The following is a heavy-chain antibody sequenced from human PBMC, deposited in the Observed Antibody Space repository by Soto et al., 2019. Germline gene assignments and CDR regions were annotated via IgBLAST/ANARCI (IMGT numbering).Heavy chain of an antibody. J-gene: IGHJ5*02. D-gene: IGHD6-19*01. Sequence: EVQLVESGGGLVQPGGSLRLSCAASGFTFSSYWMSWVRQAPGKGLEWLANIKQDGSEKYYVDSVKGRFTISRDNAKNSLYLQMNSLRAEDTAVYYCARDLPAVAEGWFDPWGQGTLVTVSS. V-gene: IGHV3-7*01. CDR2: IKQDGSEK. CDR3: ARDLPAVAEGWFDP. CDR1: GFTFSSYW.